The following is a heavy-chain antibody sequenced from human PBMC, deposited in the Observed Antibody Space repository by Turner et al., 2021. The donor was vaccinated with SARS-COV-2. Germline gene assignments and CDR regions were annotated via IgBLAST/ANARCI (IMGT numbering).Heavy chain of an antibody. D-gene: IGHD3-10*01. J-gene: IGHJ6*02. CDR3: ARLPVGYYGSGSYYHYGMDV. Sequence: QLQLQESGPGLVKPSATLSLTCPVSGGSISSSSYYWGWIRQPPGKGLEWIGSIYYRGSTYYNPSLKSRGTISVDTSKNQFSLKLGSVTAADTAVYYCARLPVGYYGSGSYYHYGMDVWGQGTTVTVSS. CDR2: IYYRGST. V-gene: IGHV4-39*01. CDR1: GGSISSSSYY.